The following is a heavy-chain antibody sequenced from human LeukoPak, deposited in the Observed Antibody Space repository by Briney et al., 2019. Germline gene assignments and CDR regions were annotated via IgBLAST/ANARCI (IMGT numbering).Heavy chain of an antibody. J-gene: IGHJ5*02. V-gene: IGHV4-34*01. CDR1: GGSFSGYY. CDR3: ARGLTAAAGTPWFDP. Sequence: PSETLSLTCAVYGGSFSGYYWSWIRQPPGKGLEWIGEINHSGSTNYNPSLKSRVTISVDTSKNQFSLKLSSVTAADTAVYYCARGLTAAAGTPWFDPWGQGTLVTVSS. D-gene: IGHD6-13*01. CDR2: INHSGST.